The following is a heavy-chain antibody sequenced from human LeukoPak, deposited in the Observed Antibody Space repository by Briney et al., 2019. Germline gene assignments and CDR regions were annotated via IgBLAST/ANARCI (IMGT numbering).Heavy chain of an antibody. CDR2: MNPNSGNT. J-gene: IGHJ3*02. V-gene: IGHV1-8*01. CDR3: ARGLFLWVTRDYYGSASELDAFDI. Sequence: ASVKVSCKASGYTFTSYDINWVRQATGQGLEWMGWMNPNSGNTGYAQKFQGRVTMTRNTSISTAYMELSSLRSEDTAVYYCARGLFLWVTRDYYGSASELDAFDIWGQGTMVTVSS. D-gene: IGHD3-10*01. CDR1: GYTFTSYD.